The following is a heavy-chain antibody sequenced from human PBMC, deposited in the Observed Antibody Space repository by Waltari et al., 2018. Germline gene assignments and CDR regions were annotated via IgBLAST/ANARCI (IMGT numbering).Heavy chain of an antibody. CDR1: GGTFSSYA. J-gene: IGHJ1*01. V-gene: IGHV1-69*01. Sequence: QVQLVQSGAEVKKPGSSVKVSCKASGGTFSSYAISWVRQAPGQGLEWIGGIIPIFGTANYAQKFQGRVTITADESTSTAYMELSSLRSEDTAVYYCARDHPPYYYDSSGYWGYFQHWGQGTLVIVSS. CDR2: IIPIFGTA. D-gene: IGHD3-22*01. CDR3: ARDHPPYYYDSSGYWGYFQH.